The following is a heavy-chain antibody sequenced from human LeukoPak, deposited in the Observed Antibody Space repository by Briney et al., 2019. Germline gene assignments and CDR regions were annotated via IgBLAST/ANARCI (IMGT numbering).Heavy chain of an antibody. CDR2: ISAYNGNT. CDR1: GYTFTSYG. Sequence: ASVKVSCKASGYTFTSYGISWVRQAPGQGLEWMGWISAYNGNTNYAQKLQGRVTMTTDTSTSTAYMELRSLRSDDTAVYYCARDLYDANSARDPIGIQLWLHWGQGTLVTVSS. CDR3: ARDLYDANSARDPIGIQLWLH. D-gene: IGHD5-18*01. V-gene: IGHV1-18*04. J-gene: IGHJ4*02.